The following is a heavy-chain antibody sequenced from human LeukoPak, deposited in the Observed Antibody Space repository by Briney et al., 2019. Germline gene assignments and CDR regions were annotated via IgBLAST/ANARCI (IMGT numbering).Heavy chain of an antibody. CDR1: GGSISSYY. V-gene: IGHV4-59*01. CDR2: IYYSGST. D-gene: IGHD3-22*01. J-gene: IGHJ4*02. CDR3: ARGYYDSSGYSGIFDY. Sequence: RSSETLSLTCTVSGGSISSYYWSWIRQPPGKGLEWIGYIYYSGSTNYNPSLKSRVTISVDTSKNQFSLKLSSVTAADTAVYYCARGYYDSSGYSGIFDYWGQGTLVTVSS.